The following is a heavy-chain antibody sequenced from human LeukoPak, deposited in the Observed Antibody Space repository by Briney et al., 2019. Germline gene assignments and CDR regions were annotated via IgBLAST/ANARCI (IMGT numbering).Heavy chain of an antibody. Sequence: ASVKVSCKASGYTFTSYYMHWVRQAPGQGLEWMGIINPSGGSTSYAQKLQGRVTMTSDMSTRTDYMELSSLRSEDTAVYYCARDNSVEDTAWWFDPWGQGTLVTVSS. J-gene: IGHJ5*02. V-gene: IGHV1-46*01. CDR2: INPSGGST. CDR1: GYTFTSYY. CDR3: ARDNSVEDTAWWFDP. D-gene: IGHD4-23*01.